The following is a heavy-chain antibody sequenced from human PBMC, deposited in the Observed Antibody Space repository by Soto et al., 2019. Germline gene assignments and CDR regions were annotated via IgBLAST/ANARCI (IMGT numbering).Heavy chain of an antibody. J-gene: IGHJ4*02. V-gene: IGHV5-51*01. CDR2: IYPGDHET. CDR3: ARSPRSSPYFDY. D-gene: IGHD6-13*01. CDR1: GYTFSNFW. Sequence: GESLKISCRCSGYTFSNFWIAWVRHLPGKGLEWMGIIYPGDHETRYSPSFHGKVTISADKSINTAYLQWSSLEASDSAFYYCARSPRSSPYFDYWGQGAMVTVSA.